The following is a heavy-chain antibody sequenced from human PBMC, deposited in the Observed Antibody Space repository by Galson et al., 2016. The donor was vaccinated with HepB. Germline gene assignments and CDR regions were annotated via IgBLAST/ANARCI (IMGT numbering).Heavy chain of an antibody. Sequence: QSGAEVKKPGQSLRISCEVSGYSFSNYWISWVRQMPGKGLEWMARIDPSDSYTNYSPSFQGHVTVSVDKSISTAYLQWNSLKASDTAMYYCARQGEAGRRGGDDDDVDGGGKGTTGTVSA. V-gene: IGHV5-10-1*01. CDR1: GYSFSNYW. CDR2: IDPSDSYT. D-gene: IGHD5-12*01. J-gene: IGHJ6*04. CDR3: ARQGEAGRRGGDDDDVDG.